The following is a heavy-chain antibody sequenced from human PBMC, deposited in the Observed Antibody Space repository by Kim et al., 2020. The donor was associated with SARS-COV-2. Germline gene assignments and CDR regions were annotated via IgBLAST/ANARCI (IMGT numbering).Heavy chain of an antibody. Sequence: GGSLRLSCTASGFTFDTYAINWVRQAPGKGLGWVSCISSASSTTYYADSLKGRCTVSRDHATNSLSLHMISLRDDDTAVYYCARHNHSCYESDYDYWC. CDR2: ISSASSTT. CDR3: ARHNHSCYESDYDY. CDR1: GFTFDTYA. J-gene: IGHJ4*01. D-gene: IGHD5-12*01. V-gene: IGHV3-48*02.